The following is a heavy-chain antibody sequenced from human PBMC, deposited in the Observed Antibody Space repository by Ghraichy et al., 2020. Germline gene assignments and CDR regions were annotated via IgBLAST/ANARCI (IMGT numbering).Heavy chain of an antibody. CDR2: IWNDGSNK. Sequence: GGSLRLSCAAAGFTFSTYGMHWVRQAPGKGLEWVATIWNDGSNKYYANSVKGRFTISRDNSKNTLYLEMNSLRAEDTALYYCARENHRLRYNVFDYWGQGTLATVSS. D-gene: IGHD4-17*01. CDR3: ARENHRLRYNVFDY. V-gene: IGHV3-33*01. J-gene: IGHJ4*02. CDR1: GFTFSTYG.